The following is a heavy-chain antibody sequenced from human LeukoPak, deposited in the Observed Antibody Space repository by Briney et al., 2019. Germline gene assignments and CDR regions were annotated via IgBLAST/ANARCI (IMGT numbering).Heavy chain of an antibody. CDR2: IYYSGST. V-gene: IGHV4-59*08. CDR1: GGSISSYY. J-gene: IGHJ5*02. Sequence: PSETLSLTCTVSGGSISSYYWSWIRQPPGKGLEWIGYIYYSGSTNYNPSLKSRVTISVDTSKNQFSLKLSSVTAADTAVYYCARGPRIVGATKPSPNWFDPWGQGTLVTVSS. CDR3: ARGPRIVGATKPSPNWFDP. D-gene: IGHD1-26*01.